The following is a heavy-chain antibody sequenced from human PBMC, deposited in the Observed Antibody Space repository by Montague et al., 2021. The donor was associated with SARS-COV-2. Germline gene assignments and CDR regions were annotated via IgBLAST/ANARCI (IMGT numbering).Heavy chain of an antibody. D-gene: IGHD2-15*01. Sequence: SETLSLTCTVSGGSISSSSYYWGWIRQHPGKGLEWIGTIDYSGSTYYNPSLKSRVTVNVDTSRNRFSLKLSSATAADTAVYYCARRVELRPFDYWGQGTLATISS. CDR1: GGSISSSSYY. V-gene: IGHV4-39*01. J-gene: IGHJ4*02. CDR3: ARRVELRPFDY. CDR2: IDYSGST.